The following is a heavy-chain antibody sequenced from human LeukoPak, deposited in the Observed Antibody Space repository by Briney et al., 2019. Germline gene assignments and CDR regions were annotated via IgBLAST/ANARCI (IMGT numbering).Heavy chain of an antibody. J-gene: IGHJ4*02. V-gene: IGHV1-46*01. CDR3: ARDQEGFDY. CDR1: GYTFASNY. CDR2: IYPRDGST. Sequence: ASVTVSCKASGYTFASNYIHWVRQAPGQGLEWMGMIYPRDGSTSYAQKFQGRVTVTRDTSTSTVHMELSGLRSEDTAVYYCARDQEGFDYWGQGTLVTVSS.